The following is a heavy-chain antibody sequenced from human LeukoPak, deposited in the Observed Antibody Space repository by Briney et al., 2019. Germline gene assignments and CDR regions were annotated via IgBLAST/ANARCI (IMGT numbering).Heavy chain of an antibody. J-gene: IGHJ4*02. CDR2: IYHSGST. V-gene: IGHV4-4*02. CDR1: GGFISSSNW. Sequence: SGTLSLTCAVSGGFISSSNWWCWVRPPPGKGVGWIGEIYHSGSTNYNPSLKSRVTISVDKSKNQFSLKLSSVTAADTAVYYCAVGYYDILTGYVHWGQGTLVTVSS. D-gene: IGHD3-9*01. CDR3: AVGYYDILTGYVH.